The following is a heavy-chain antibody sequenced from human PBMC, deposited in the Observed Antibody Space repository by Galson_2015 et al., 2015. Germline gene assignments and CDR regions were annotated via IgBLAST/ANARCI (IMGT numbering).Heavy chain of an antibody. CDR1: GYTLTELS. CDR2: FDPEDGET. V-gene: IGHV1-24*01. D-gene: IGHD4-17*01. CDR3: ATFKMTTVTRHYYYYYMDV. J-gene: IGHJ6*03. Sequence: SVKVSCKVSGYTLTELSMHWVRQAPGKGLEWMGGFDPEDGETIYAQKFQGRVTMTEDTSTDTAYMELSSLRSEDTAVYYCATFKMTTVTRHYYYYYMDVWAKGPRSPSP.